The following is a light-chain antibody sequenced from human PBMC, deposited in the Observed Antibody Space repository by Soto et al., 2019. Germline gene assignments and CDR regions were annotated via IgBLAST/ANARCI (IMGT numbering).Light chain of an antibody. CDR2: DVT. V-gene: IGLV2-11*01. Sequence: QSALTQPRSVSGSPGQSVTISCTGASSDVGDYNFVSWYQQLPGSSPKLIIYDVTERPSGVPDRFSGSKSASAASLTISGLQAEDEADYYGCSRVGSYASVVFGGGSKVTVL. J-gene: IGLJ2*01. CDR1: SSDVGDYNF. CDR3: CSRVGSYASVV.